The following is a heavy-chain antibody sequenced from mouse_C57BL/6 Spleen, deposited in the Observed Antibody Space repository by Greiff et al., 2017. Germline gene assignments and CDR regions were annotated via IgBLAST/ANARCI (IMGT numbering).Heavy chain of an antibody. CDR1: GYAFSSSW. CDR2: IYPGDGDT. J-gene: IGHJ4*01. D-gene: IGHD2-2*01. Sequence: QVHVKQSGPELVKPGASVKISCKASGYAFSSSWMNWVKQRPGKGLVWIGRIYPGDGDTNYNGKFKGKATLTADKSSSTAYMQLRSLTSEDSAVYFCAREWLPEYYAMDYWGQGTSVTVSS. V-gene: IGHV1-82*01. CDR3: AREWLPEYYAMDY.